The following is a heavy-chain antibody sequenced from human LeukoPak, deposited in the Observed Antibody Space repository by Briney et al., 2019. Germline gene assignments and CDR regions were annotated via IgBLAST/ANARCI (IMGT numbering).Heavy chain of an antibody. V-gene: IGHV4-39*01. CDR3: ASHIVGATMRIDY. Sequence: SETLSLTCTVSDVSISSSTYYWGWLRQPPGKGLEWIGSIYYSGSTYYNPSLKSRVTMSVDTSKNQFSLKLSSVTAADTAVYYCASHIVGATMRIDYWGQGTLVTVSS. CDR1: DVSISSSTYY. D-gene: IGHD1-26*01. CDR2: IYYSGST. J-gene: IGHJ4*02.